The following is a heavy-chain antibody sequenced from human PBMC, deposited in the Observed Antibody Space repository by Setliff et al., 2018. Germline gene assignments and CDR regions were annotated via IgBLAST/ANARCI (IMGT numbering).Heavy chain of an antibody. J-gene: IGHJ5*02. CDR3: ARDPHLTGGLDR. CDR1: GDSFSDYY. D-gene: IGHD3-9*01. CDR2: INHRGST. V-gene: IGHV4-34*01. Sequence: LSLTCAVYGDSFSDYYWSWIRQPPGKGLEWIEEINHRGSTNYSPSLRSRVTMSVDSSKKQLSLKLTTVTAADTAIYSCARDPHLTGGLDRWGQGTLVTVSS.